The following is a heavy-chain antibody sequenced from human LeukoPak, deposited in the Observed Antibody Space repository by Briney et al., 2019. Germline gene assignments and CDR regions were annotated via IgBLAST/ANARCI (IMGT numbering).Heavy chain of an antibody. CDR1: GYNVVGYY. Sequence: GASVKVSCKASGYNVVGYYIHWVRQAPGQGLEWMGGIIPVLGSPNYAQKFQGRVTADTSTSTAYMELSSLRSEDTAIYYCARRRDMYNVFPYWGQGTLVTVSA. CDR2: IIPVLGSP. CDR3: ARRRDMYNVFPY. V-gene: IGHV1-69*06. J-gene: IGHJ4*01. D-gene: IGHD5-24*01.